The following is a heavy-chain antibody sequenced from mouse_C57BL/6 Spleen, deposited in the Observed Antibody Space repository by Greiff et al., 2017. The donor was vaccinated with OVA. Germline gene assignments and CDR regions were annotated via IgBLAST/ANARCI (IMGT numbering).Heavy chain of an antibody. D-gene: IGHD1-1*01. CDR2: FHPYNDDT. Sequence: VQLQQSGAELVKPGASVKMSCKASGYTFTTYPIEWMKQNHGKSLEWIGNFHPYNDDTKYNEKFKGKATLTVEKSSSTVYLELSRLTSDDSAVYDSARQKYNGSKNWYCDVWGTGTTVTVSA. CDR1: GYTFTTYP. CDR3: ARQKYNGSKNWYCDV. J-gene: IGHJ1*03. V-gene: IGHV1-47*01.